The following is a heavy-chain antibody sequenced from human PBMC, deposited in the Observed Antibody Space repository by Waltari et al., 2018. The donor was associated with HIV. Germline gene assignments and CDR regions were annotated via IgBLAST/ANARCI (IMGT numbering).Heavy chain of an antibody. CDR1: GGSISSYNW. J-gene: IGHJ5*02. V-gene: IGHV4-4*02. CDR2: MNHSGST. Sequence: QVQLQESGPGLVKPSETLSLTCAVSGGSISSYNWWSWVRQAPGKGLEGIGGMNHSGSTHYYSSLKSRGTISVDKSNTQCSLKLNSVTAADTAIYYCARAVSGGHGSSWLDPWGQGILVTVSS. D-gene: IGHD2-15*01. CDR3: ARAVSGGHGSSWLDP.